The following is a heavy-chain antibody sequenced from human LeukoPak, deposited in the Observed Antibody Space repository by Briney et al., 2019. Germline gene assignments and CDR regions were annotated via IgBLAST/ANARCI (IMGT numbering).Heavy chain of an antibody. CDR3: ASAYYYDSSGYPDAFDI. CDR2: TYYSGST. Sequence: SETLSLTCTVSGGSISSSSYYWCWIRQPPGKGLEWIGSTYYSGSTYYNPSLKSRVSISVDTSKNQFSLKLRSVTAADTAVYYCASAYYYDSSGYPDAFDIWGQGTMVTVSS. J-gene: IGHJ3*02. V-gene: IGHV4-39*01. CDR1: GGSISSSSYY. D-gene: IGHD3-22*01.